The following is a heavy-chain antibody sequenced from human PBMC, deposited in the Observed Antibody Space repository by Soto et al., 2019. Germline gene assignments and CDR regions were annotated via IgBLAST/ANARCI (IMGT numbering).Heavy chain of an antibody. D-gene: IGHD2-2*01. Sequence: ASLKVSCKASGYTFTSYDINWVRQATGQGLEWMGWMNPNSGNTGYAQKFQGRVTMTRNTSISTAYMELSSLRSEDTAVYYCARCNNIVVVPAAESDAFDIWGQGTMVTVSS. CDR3: ARCNNIVVVPAAESDAFDI. CDR2: MNPNSGNT. CDR1: GYTFTSYD. V-gene: IGHV1-8*01. J-gene: IGHJ3*02.